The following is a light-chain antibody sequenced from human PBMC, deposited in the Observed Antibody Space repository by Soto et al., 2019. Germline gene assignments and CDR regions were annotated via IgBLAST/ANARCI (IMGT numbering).Light chain of an antibody. Sequence: DIQMTQSPSSLSASVGDRVTITCRATQGIANYLAWYQQKPGKVPKLLIYDASTLQSGVPSHFSGSGSGTDFTLTISSLQPEDVATYYCQRYISAPFTFGPGTNVDIK. CDR2: DAS. CDR3: QRYISAPFT. CDR1: QGIANY. J-gene: IGKJ3*01. V-gene: IGKV1-27*01.